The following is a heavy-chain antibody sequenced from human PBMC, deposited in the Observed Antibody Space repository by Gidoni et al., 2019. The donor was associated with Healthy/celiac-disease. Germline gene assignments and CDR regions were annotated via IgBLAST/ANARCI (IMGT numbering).Heavy chain of an antibody. D-gene: IGHD6-13*01. V-gene: IGHV3-15*01. CDR1: GFTFSNAW. CDR2: IKSKTDGGTT. CDR3: TTEMYSSSWAHGGAFDI. Sequence: EVQLVESGGGLVKPGGSLRLSCAASGFTFSNAWMSWVRPAPGKGLEWVGRIKSKTDGGTTDYAAPVKGRFTISRDDSKNTLYLQMNSLKTEDTAVYYCTTEMYSSSWAHGGAFDIWGQGTMVTVSA. J-gene: IGHJ3*02.